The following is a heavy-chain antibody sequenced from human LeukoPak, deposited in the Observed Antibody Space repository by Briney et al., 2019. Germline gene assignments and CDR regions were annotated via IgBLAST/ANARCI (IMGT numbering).Heavy chain of an antibody. J-gene: IGHJ4*02. D-gene: IGHD3-22*01. CDR3: ARDTNYYDSSGLY. CDR1: GYTFSSYS. CDR2: ISSSSSTI. Sequence: PGGSLRVSCAASGYTFSSYSMNWVRQAPGKGLEWVSYISSSSSTIYYADSVKGRFTISRDNAKNSLYLQMNSLRAEDTAVYYCARDTNYYDSSGLYWGQGTLVTVSS. V-gene: IGHV3-48*01.